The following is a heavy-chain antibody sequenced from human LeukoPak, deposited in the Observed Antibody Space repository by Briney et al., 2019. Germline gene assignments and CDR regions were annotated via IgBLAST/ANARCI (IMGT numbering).Heavy chain of an antibody. CDR1: GITLSNYG. V-gene: IGHV3-23*01. D-gene: IGHD3-10*01. Sequence: GGSLRVSCAVPGITLSNYGMSWVRQAPGKGLEWAAGLSVSGGGTNYADSVQGRFTISRDNPKNTLYLQMNSLRAEDTAVYFCAKRGVVIRVFLVGFHKEAYYFDSWGQGALVTVSS. CDR3: AKRGVVIRVFLVGFHKEAYYFDS. J-gene: IGHJ4*02. CDR2: LSVSGGGT.